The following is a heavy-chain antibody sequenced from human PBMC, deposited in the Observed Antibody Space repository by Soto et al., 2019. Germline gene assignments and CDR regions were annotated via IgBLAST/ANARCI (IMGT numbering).Heavy chain of an antibody. Sequence: QVQLVQSGAEVKKPGASVKVSCKASGYTFTSYGISWVRQAPGQGLEWMGWISAYNGNTNYAQKLQGRDTMTTDTPTSTANMELRSLRSDDTAVYYCARGDRLVPAAPFNPWGQGTLVTVSS. CDR1: GYTFTSYG. J-gene: IGHJ5*02. CDR3: ARGDRLVPAAPFNP. D-gene: IGHD2-2*01. CDR2: ISAYNGNT. V-gene: IGHV1-18*01.